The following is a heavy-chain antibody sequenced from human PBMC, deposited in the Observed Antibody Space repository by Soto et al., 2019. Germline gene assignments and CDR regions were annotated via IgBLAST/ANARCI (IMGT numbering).Heavy chain of an antibody. CDR1: GYSFTNYG. J-gene: IGHJ6*03. D-gene: IGHD6-19*01. V-gene: IGHV1-18*01. CDR2: ISACNGHT. CDR3: ARDRGVAPPVAGNTHYYYYMDI. Sequence: QDQLVQSGAEVKKPGASVTVSCKASGYSFTNYGVTWGRQAPGQGLEWMGWISACNGHTHYAQNLQGRVTMTTDASTSTAYMELRSLRSDDTAVYYCARDRGVAPPVAGNTHYYYYMDIWGKGTTVTVSS.